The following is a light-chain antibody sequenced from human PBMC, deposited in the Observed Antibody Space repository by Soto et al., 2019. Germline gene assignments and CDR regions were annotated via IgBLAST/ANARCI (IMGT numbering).Light chain of an antibody. Sequence: DIQMTQSPSSLSASVGDRITITCRATQSISSHLNWYQQRPGKAPKLLIYAASSLQSGVPARFSGSRSGTDFTRTISSLQTEDVATYYGQQSYSNPRAFGGGTRVELK. CDR2: AAS. CDR3: QQSYSNPRA. CDR1: QSISSH. J-gene: IGKJ4*01. V-gene: IGKV1-39*01.